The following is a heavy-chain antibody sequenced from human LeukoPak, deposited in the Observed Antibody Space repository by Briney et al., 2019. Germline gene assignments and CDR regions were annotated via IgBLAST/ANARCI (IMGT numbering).Heavy chain of an antibody. CDR1: GYIFTSYF. CDR2: INPTGGST. V-gene: IGHV1-46*01. J-gene: IGHJ5*02. D-gene: IGHD5/OR15-5a*01. Sequence: ASVKVSCKASGYIFTSYFMHWVRQAPGQGLEWMGIINPTGGSTTYAQKFQGRVTMTRDMSTSTVYMELRSLRSEDTALCYCARSVYSFDNWLDPWGQGTLVTVSS. CDR3: ARSVYSFDNWLDP.